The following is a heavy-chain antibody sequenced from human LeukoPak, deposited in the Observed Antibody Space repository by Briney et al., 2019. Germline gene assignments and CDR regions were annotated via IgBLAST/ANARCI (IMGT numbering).Heavy chain of an antibody. CDR2: IIPIFGTA. CDR3: ARAFENYYDSSGYYYQWFDP. J-gene: IGHJ5*02. V-gene: IGHV1-69*05. Sequence: GASVKVSCKXSGYTFTSYDISWVRQAPGQGLEWMGRIIPIFGTANYAQKFQGRVTITTDESTSTAYMELSSLRSEDTAVYYCARAFENYYDSSGYYYQWFDPWGQGTLVTVSS. D-gene: IGHD3-22*01. CDR1: GYTFTSYD.